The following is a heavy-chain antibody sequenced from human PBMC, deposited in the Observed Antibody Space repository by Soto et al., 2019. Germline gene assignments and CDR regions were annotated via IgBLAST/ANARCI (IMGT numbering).Heavy chain of an antibody. CDR2: INHSGST. D-gene: IGHD3-3*01. V-gene: IGHV4-34*01. CDR1: GGSFSGYY. CDR3: ARVTFWSGSNWFDP. J-gene: IGHJ5*02. Sequence: SXTLSLTCAVYGGSFSGYYCSWIVQPPGKGLEWIGEINHSGSTNYNPSLKSRVTISVDTSKNQFSLKLSSVTDADTAVYYCARVTFWSGSNWFDPWGQGTLVTVSS.